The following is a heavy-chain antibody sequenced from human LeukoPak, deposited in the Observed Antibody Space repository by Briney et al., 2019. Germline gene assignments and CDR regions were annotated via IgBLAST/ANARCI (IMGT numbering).Heavy chain of an antibody. V-gene: IGHV1-8*01. CDR1: GYTFTSYD. CDR3: ARGLRFLEWLSAGRPHDAFDI. D-gene: IGHD3-3*01. Sequence: GGSVKVSCKASGYTFTSYDISWVRQATGQGLEWMGWMNPNSGNTGYAQKFQGRVTMTRNTSISTAYMELSSLRSEDTAVYYCARGLRFLEWLSAGRPHDAFDIWGQGTMVTVSS. CDR2: MNPNSGNT. J-gene: IGHJ3*02.